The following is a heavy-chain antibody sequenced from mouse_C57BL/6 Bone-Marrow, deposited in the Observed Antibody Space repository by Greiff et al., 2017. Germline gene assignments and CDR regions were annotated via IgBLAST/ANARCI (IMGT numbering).Heavy chain of an antibody. CDR1: GYTFTSYG. CDR2: FYPRSGNT. CDR3: AWPSPWFAY. J-gene: IGHJ3*01. Sequence: VQGVESGAELARPGASVKLSCKASGYTFTSYGISWVKQRTGQGLEWIGDFYPRSGNTYYNEKFKGKATLTADKSSSTAYMELRSLTSEDSAVYFCAWPSPWFAYWGQGTLVTVSA. V-gene: IGHV1-81*01.